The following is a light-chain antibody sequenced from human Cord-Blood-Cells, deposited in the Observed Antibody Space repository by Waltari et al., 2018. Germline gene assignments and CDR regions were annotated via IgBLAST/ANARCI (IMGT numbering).Light chain of an antibody. CDR2: DVS. CDR3: SSHTSSSTLV. V-gene: IGLV2-14*01. J-gene: IGLJ3*02. Sequence: QSALTQPASVSGSPGQSITISCTGTSSDVGGYNYVSWYQQHPGKAPKLMIYDVSKRPSGVSNRFSGSKSGNTAYLTISGLQAEDEADYYCSSHTSSSTLVFGGGTKLTVL. CDR1: SSDVGGYNY.